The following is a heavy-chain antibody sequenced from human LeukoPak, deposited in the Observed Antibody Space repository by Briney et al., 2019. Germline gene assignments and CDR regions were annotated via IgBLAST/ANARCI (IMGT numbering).Heavy chain of an antibody. CDR1: GGSFSGYY. D-gene: IGHD1-7*01. CDR2: INHSGST. J-gene: IGHJ6*03. Sequence: NPSETLSLTCAVYGGSFSGYYWSWIRQPPGRGLEWIGEINHSGSTNYNPSLKSRVTISVDTSKNQFSLKLSSVTAADTAVYYCARGRLGTGTREGRYYYYYMDVWGKGTTVTVSS. CDR3: ARGRLGTGTREGRYYYYYMDV. V-gene: IGHV4-34*01.